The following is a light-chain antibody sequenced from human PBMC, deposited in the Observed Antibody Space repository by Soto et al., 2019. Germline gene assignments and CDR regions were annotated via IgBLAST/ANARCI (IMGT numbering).Light chain of an antibody. CDR1: TSNIGADYD. J-gene: IGLJ1*01. V-gene: IGLV1-40*01. CDR3: QSYDSSLINYV. Sequence: QSVLTQPPSVSGAPVQRVTISCTGSTSNIGADYDVHWYQQLPGTAPKLLIYGSSDRPSGVPDRFSGSKSGTSASLAITGLQAEDEADYYCQSYDSSLINYVFGTGTKVTVL. CDR2: GSS.